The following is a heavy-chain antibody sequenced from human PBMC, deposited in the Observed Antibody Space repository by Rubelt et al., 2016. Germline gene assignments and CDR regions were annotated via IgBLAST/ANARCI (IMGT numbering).Heavy chain of an antibody. D-gene: IGHD6-19*01. Sequence: QVQLVQSGAEVKKPGASVKVSCKASGYTFTSYGISWVRQAPGQGLEWMGWISAYNGNTNYAQKLQGRVTMTTDPSPSTAYMGLRSLRSDDTAVYYCARDRTWLVPGLDAFDIWGQGTMVTVSS. J-gene: IGHJ3*02. CDR1: GYTFTSYG. V-gene: IGHV1-18*01. CDR3: ARDRTWLVPGLDAFDI. CDR2: ISAYNGNT.